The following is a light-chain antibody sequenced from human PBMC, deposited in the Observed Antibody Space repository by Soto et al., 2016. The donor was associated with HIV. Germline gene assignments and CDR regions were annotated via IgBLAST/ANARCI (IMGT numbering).Light chain of an antibody. V-gene: IGLV3-1*01. CDR2: QDT. CDR1: KLGDKY. Sequence: SYGLTQPPSVSVSPGQTASISCSGDKLGDKYACWYHQKPGQSPVLVIYQDTKRPSGIPERFSGSKSGNTATLTISGTQAMDEADYYCQAWDSSTVVFGGGTKLTVL. CDR3: QAWDSSTVV. J-gene: IGLJ2*01.